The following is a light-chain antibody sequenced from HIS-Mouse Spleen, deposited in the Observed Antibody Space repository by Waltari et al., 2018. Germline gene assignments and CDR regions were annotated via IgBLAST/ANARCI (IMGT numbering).Light chain of an antibody. CDR3: SSYAGSNNLV. Sequence: QSALTQPPSASGSPGQSVTISCTGTSSDVGGYNYVSWYQQHPGKAPKLMIYEVSKRPSGVPDPFSGSKAGNPASLTVSGLQAEDEADYYCSSYAGSNNLVFGGGTKLTVL. CDR2: EVS. V-gene: IGLV2-8*01. CDR1: SSDVGGYNY. J-gene: IGLJ3*02.